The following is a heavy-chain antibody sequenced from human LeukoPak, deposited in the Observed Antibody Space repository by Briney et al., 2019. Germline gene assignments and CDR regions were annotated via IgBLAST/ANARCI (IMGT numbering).Heavy chain of an antibody. J-gene: IGHJ6*03. CDR3: ARGVVAGPFQAYYYYMDV. D-gene: IGHD6-19*01. CDR1: GGTFSSYA. CDR2: IIPIFGTA. V-gene: IGHV1-69*13. Sequence: SVKVSCKASGGTFSSYAISWVRQAPGQGLEWMGGIIPIFGTANYAQKFQGRVTITADESTSTAYMELSSLRSEDTAVYYCARGVVAGPFQAYYYYMDVWGKGTTVTISS.